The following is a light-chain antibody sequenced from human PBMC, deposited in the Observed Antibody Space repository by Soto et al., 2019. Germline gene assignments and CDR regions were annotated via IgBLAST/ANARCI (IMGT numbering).Light chain of an antibody. Sequence: DIQLTQSPSFLSASVGDRVTITCRASQGISSYLAWFQQKPAKAPNLLIYAASTLQSGVPSRFSGSGSGTEFTLTISSLQPEDFATYYCQQLNSYPYTFGQGTKLEI. J-gene: IGKJ2*01. CDR3: QQLNSYPYT. V-gene: IGKV1-9*01. CDR2: AAS. CDR1: QGISSY.